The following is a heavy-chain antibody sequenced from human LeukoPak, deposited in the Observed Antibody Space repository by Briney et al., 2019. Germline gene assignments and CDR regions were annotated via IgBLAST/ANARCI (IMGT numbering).Heavy chain of an antibody. J-gene: IGHJ5*02. CDR3: AREPYCSSTSCYGDWFDP. V-gene: IGHV4-30-4*01. CDR2: IYCSGST. D-gene: IGHD2-2*01. CDR1: GGSISSGDYY. Sequence: SQTLSLTCTVSGGSISSGDYYWSWIRQPPGKGLEWIGYIYCSGSTYYNPSLKSRVTISVDTSKNQFSLKLSSVTAADTAVYYCAREPYCSSTSCYGDWFDPWGQGTLVTVSS.